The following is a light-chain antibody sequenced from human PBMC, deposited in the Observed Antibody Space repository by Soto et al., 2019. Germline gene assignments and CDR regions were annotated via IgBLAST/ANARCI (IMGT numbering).Light chain of an antibody. CDR3: SSFSGSNNYV. V-gene: IGLV2-8*01. CDR2: EVS. Sequence: QSALTQPPSASGSPGQSVTISCTGTSSDVGDYNFVSWYQQHPGKAPKLMIYEVSERPSGVPDRFSGSKSGNTASLTVSGLQYEDEADYYCSSFSGSNNYVFGTGTKLTVL. CDR1: SSDVGDYNF. J-gene: IGLJ1*01.